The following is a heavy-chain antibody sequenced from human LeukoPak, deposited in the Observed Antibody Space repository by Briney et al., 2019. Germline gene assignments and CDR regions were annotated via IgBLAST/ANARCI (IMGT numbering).Heavy chain of an antibody. CDR1: GFAFSSYA. CDR3: AKVYTYGDS. J-gene: IGHJ4*02. Sequence: PGGSLRLSCAASGFAFSSYAMSWVRQAPGKGLEWVSAISGSGGTTYDADSVKGRFTISRDNSKNTLYLQMNSLRAEDTAVYYCAKVYTYGDSWGQGTLVTVSS. D-gene: IGHD5-18*01. V-gene: IGHV3-23*01. CDR2: ISGSGGTT.